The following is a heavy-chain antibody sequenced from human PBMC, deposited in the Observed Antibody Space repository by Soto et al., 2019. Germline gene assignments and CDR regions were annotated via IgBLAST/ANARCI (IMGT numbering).Heavy chain of an antibody. CDR3: ARSFNYYDSSGTIGYYFDY. Sequence: SLTCTVSGGSISSGDYYWSWIRQPPGKGLEWIGYIYHSGSTYYNPSLKSRVTISVDASKNQFSLKLSSVTAADTAVYYCARSFNYYDSSGTIGYYFDYWGQGTPVTVSS. CDR1: GGSISSGDYY. J-gene: IGHJ4*02. V-gene: IGHV4-30-4*01. D-gene: IGHD3-22*01. CDR2: IYHSGST.